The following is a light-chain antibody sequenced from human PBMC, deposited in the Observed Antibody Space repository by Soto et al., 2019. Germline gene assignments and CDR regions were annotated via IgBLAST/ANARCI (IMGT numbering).Light chain of an antibody. V-gene: IGLV2-14*01. CDR2: EVV. CDR3: CSSVSSSTYV. J-gene: IGLJ1*01. Sequence: QCVLTQPGSVSGSPGQSITISCTGTSRDVGGYDYVSWYQRHPDKAPELMIYEVVNRPSWVSSRFSGSTSGNTASLTISGLQAEEEADYYRCSSVSSSTYVFGTGTKVTVL. CDR1: SRDVGGYDY.